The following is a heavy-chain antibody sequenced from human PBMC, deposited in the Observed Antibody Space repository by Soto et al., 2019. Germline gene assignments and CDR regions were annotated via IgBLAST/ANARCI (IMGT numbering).Heavy chain of an antibody. CDR1: GYSFTSYW. D-gene: IGHD5-18*01. CDR3: ARLEYSYGTTLDY. Sequence: GESLKISCKGSGYSFTSYWISWVRQMPGKGLGWMGRIYPSDSYTKYSPSFQGQVTISADKSISTAYLQWSSLKASDTAMYYCARLEYSYGTTLDYWGQGTLVTVSS. CDR2: IYPSDSYT. J-gene: IGHJ4*02. V-gene: IGHV5-51*01.